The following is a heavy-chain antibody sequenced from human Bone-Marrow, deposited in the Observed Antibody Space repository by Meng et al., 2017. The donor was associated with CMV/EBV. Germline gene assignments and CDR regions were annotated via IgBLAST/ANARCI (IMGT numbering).Heavy chain of an antibody. D-gene: IGHD2/OR15-2a*01. V-gene: IGHV1-8*01. CDR3: ARDQVQCSTINCHDYRFSGMDV. CDR1: GYTFSYYD. J-gene: IGHJ6*02. Sequence: ASVKVSCKASGYTFSYYDIIWVRQASGQGLEWVGWMNPNRGNTAYAQKFQGRVTMTRDTSTSIAYMELSSLRSGDTAVYYCARDQVQCSTINCHDYRFSGMDVWGQGTTVTVSS. CDR2: MNPNRGNT.